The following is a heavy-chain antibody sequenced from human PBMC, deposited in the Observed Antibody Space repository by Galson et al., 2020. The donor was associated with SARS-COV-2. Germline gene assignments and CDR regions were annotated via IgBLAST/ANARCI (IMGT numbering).Heavy chain of an antibody. CDR3: ARNSGSLESKHVDY. CDR2: IYYSGST. CDR1: GGSISSSSYY. Sequence: SETLSLTCTVSGGSISSSSYYWGWIRQPPGKGLEWIGSIYYSGSTYYNPSLKSRVTISVDTSKNQFSLKLSSVTAADTAVYYCARNSGSLESKHVDYWGHGTLVTVSS. J-gene: IGHJ4*01. D-gene: IGHD1-26*01. V-gene: IGHV4-39*01.